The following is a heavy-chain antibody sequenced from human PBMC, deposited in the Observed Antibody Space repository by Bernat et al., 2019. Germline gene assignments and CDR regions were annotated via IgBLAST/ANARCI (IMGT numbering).Heavy chain of an antibody. CDR1: GFTFSSYG. CDR3: AKDRATSGRGSDFDY. Sequence: QVQLVESGGGVVQPGRSLRLSCAASGFTFSSYGMHWVRQAPGKGLEWVAVISYDGSNKYYADSVKGRFTISRDNAKNSLYLQMNSLRAEDTAVYYCAKDRATSGRGSDFDYWGQGTVVTVSS. CDR2: ISYDGSNK. D-gene: IGHD2-15*01. V-gene: IGHV3-30*18. J-gene: IGHJ4*02.